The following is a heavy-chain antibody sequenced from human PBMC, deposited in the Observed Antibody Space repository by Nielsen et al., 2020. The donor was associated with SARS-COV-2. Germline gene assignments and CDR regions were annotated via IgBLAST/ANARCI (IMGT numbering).Heavy chain of an antibody. CDR3: ARKGYYDSSGYYYVGDYYYGMDV. CDR1: GYTFTGYY. J-gene: IGHJ6*02. D-gene: IGHD3-22*01. V-gene: IGHV1-2*06. CDR2: INPNSGGT. Sequence: ASVKVSCKASGYTFTGYYMHWVRQAPGQGLEWMGRINPNSGGTNYAQKFQGRVTMTRNTSISTAYMELSSLRSEDTAVYYCARKGYYDSSGYYYVGDYYYGMDVWGQGTTVTVSS.